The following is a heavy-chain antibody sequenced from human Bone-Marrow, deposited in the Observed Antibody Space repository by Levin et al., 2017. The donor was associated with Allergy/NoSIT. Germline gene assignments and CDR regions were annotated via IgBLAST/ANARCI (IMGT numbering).Heavy chain of an antibody. Sequence: GESLKISCAASGFTFSYYWMSWVRQAPGKGLECLANIKPDGSETYYLDSVKGRFTISRDNAQNSLFLQMNGLRAEDTAVYYCVTDLGRCSDCGRYWGQGTLVTVSS. V-gene: IGHV3-7*01. CDR3: VTDLGRCSDCGRY. CDR1: GFTFSYYW. J-gene: IGHJ4*02. D-gene: IGHD2-21*02. CDR2: IKPDGSET.